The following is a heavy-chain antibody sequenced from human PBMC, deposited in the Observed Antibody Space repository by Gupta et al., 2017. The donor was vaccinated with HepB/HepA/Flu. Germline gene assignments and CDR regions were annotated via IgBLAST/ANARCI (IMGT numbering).Heavy chain of an antibody. J-gene: IGHJ4*02. CDR1: GFTFSTYG. V-gene: IGHV3-30*18. CDR2: ITYDGSNK. CDR3: AKDWGPYNWNDLDY. D-gene: IGHD1-20*01. Sequence: QVQLVESGGGVVQPGRSLRLSCAASGFTFSTYGMHWVRQAPGKGLEWVAVITYDGSNKYYADSVKGRFTISRDNSKNTLYLQMNSLRGEDTAVYYCAKDWGPYNWNDLDYWGQGTLVPVSS.